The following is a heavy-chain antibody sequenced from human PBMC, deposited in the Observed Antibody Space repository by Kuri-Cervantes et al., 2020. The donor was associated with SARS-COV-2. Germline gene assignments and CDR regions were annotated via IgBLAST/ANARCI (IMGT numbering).Heavy chain of an antibody. V-gene: IGHV4-38-2*02. J-gene: IGHJ3*02. Sequence: AETLSLTCTVSGYSISSGYYWGWIRQPPGKGLEWIGSIYHSGSTYYNPSLRSHVTISVDTSKNQFSLKLRSVDAADTAVYYCARAVSYLDAFDIWGQGTMVTVSS. CDR3: ARAVSYLDAFDI. CDR1: GYSISSGYY. D-gene: IGHD1-26*01. CDR2: IYHSGST.